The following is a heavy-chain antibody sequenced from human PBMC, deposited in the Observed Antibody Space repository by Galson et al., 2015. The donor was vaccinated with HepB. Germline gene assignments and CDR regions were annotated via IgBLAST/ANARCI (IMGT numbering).Heavy chain of an antibody. V-gene: IGHV3-64D*06. CDR2: ISSNGGST. CDR1: GFTFSSYA. CDR3: VKDTSAVRYYYDSSGYYPPDY. J-gene: IGHJ4*02. Sequence: SLRLSCAASGFTFSSYAVHWVRQAPGKGLEYVSAISSNGGSTYYADSVKGRFTISRDNSKNTLYLQMSSLRAEDTAVYYCVKDTSAVRYYYDSSGYYPPDYWGQGTLVTVSS. D-gene: IGHD3-22*01.